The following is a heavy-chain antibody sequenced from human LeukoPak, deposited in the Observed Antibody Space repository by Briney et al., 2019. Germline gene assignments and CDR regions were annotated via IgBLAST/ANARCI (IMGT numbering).Heavy chain of an antibody. CDR1: GFSINQQA. V-gene: IGHV3-7*01. Sequence: PGRSLTLACIAAGFSINQQAISWVRHAPGKGLEWVASIRPDGSAVLYVDSVKGRFTFSRDNAKNSLDLQMNRLRAEDTAVYYCARFGLPYSIDLWGQGTMV. J-gene: IGHJ3*01. CDR2: IRPDGSAV. CDR3: ARFGLPYSIDL. D-gene: IGHD3/OR15-3a*01.